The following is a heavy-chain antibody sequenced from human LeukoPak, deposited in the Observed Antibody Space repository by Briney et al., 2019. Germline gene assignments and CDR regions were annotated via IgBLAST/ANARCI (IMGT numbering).Heavy chain of an antibody. CDR2: IYYSGST. CDR1: GGSISSYY. CDR3: ARGRIAAGGFQDY. V-gene: IGHV4-59*01. D-gene: IGHD6-13*01. J-gene: IGHJ4*02. Sequence: SETLSLTCTVSGGSISSYYWSWIRQPPGKGLEWIGYIYYSGSTNYNPSLKSRVTISVDTSKNQFSLKLSSVTAADTAVYYCARGRIAAGGFQDYWGQGTLVTVSS.